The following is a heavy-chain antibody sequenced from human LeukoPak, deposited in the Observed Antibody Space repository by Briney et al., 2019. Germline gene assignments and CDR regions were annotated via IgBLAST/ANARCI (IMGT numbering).Heavy chain of an antibody. J-gene: IGHJ4*02. CDR1: GFNFDRYT. V-gene: IGHV3-43*01. Sequence: PGGSLRLSCATSGFNFDRYTIHWVRQAPGKGLEWVSLAGWAGGTTYYSDSVRGRFTISRDSGTNSVYLQMNSLTTDDTAFYFCAKELDTMFFDYWGQGALVTVSS. CDR3: AKELDTMFFDY. CDR2: AGWAGGTT. D-gene: IGHD5-18*01.